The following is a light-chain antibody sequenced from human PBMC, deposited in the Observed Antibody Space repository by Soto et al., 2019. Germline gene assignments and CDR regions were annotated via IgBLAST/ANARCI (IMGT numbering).Light chain of an antibody. Sequence: EIVLTQSPCTLSLSPGERATLSCRASQSVSRSYLAWYQQKPGQAPRLLIYGASSRATGIPDRFSGSGSGTDFTLTISRLEPEDFAVYYCQQYGSSPQTFGQGTKLEIK. J-gene: IGKJ2*01. V-gene: IGKV3-20*01. CDR3: QQYGSSPQT. CDR2: GAS. CDR1: QSVSRSY.